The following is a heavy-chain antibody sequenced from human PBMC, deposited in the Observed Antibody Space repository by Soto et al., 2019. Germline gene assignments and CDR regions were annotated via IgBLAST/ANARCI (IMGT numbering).Heavy chain of an antibody. D-gene: IGHD3-3*01. CDR3: ARETIFGVVGGYYGMDV. CDR2: INPNSGGT. J-gene: IGHJ6*02. V-gene: IGHV1-2*02. Sequence: QVQLVQSGAEVKKPGASVKVSCKASGYTFTGYYMHWVRQAPGQGLEWMGWINPNSGGTNYAQKFQGRVTMTRDTSISTAYMELSRLRSDDTAVYYCARETIFGVVGGYYGMDVWGQGTTVTVSS. CDR1: GYTFTGYY.